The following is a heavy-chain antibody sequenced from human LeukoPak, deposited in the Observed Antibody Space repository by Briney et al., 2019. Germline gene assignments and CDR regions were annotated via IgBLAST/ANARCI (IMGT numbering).Heavy chain of an antibody. D-gene: IGHD3-22*01. CDR2: ISSSGSTI. CDR3: ARDRLPYDSSGYYYGDWYFDL. V-gene: IGHV3-48*03. Sequence: GGSLRLSCAASGFTFSSYEMNWVRQAPGKGLEWVSYISSSGSTIYYADSVKGRFTISRDNAKNSLYLQMNSLRDEDTAVYYCARDRLPYDSSGYYYGDWYFDLWGRGTLVTVSS. CDR1: GFTFSSYE. J-gene: IGHJ2*01.